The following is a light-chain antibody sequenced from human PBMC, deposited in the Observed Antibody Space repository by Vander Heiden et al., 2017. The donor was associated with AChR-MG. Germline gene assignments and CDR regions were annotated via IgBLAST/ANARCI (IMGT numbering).Light chain of an antibody. CDR1: SSNIGSND. CDR3: AAWDDSLSGVV. J-gene: IGLJ2*01. V-gene: IGLV1-47*02. CDR2: SKS. Sequence: QSVLTQPPSASGTPGQRVTIPCSVRSSNIGSNDGYWYKQTPGAAPNIHIDSKSQRPSGEHARCSGSKAGTSASLAISGRRSEDEADYYCAAWDDSLSGVVFGGGTKLTVL.